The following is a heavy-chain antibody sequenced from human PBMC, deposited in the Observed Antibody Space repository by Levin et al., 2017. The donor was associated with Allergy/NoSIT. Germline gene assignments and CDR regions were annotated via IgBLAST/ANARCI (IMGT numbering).Heavy chain of an antibody. CDR1: GFTFSSYA. J-gene: IGHJ4*02. CDR3: AKSTYYDFWSDVMPPYFDY. Sequence: GESLKISCAASGFTFSSYAMSWVRQAPGKGLEWVSAISGSGGSTYYADSVKGRFTISRDNSKNTLYLQMNSLRAEDTAVYYCAKSTYYDFWSDVMPPYFDYWGQGTLVTVSS. D-gene: IGHD3-3*01. CDR2: ISGSGGST. V-gene: IGHV3-23*01.